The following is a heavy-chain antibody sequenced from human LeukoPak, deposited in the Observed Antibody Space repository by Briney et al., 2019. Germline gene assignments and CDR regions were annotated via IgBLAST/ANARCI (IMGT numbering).Heavy chain of an antibody. CDR2: IYYSGST. Sequence: SETLSLTCTVSGGSISSYYWSWIRQPPGKGLEWIGYIYYSGSTNYNPSLKSRVTISVDTSKNQFSLKLSSVTAADTAVYYCARQMRCSGGSCYSGGRANNWFDPWGQGTLVTVSS. D-gene: IGHD2-15*01. J-gene: IGHJ5*02. CDR1: GGSISSYY. V-gene: IGHV4-59*01. CDR3: ARQMRCSGGSCYSGGRANNWFDP.